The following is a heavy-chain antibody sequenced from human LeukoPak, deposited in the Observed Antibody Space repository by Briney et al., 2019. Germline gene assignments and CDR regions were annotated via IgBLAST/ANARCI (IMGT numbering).Heavy chain of an antibody. J-gene: IGHJ4*02. V-gene: IGHV3-30*01. D-gene: IGHD3-3*01. CDR3: ARDSGEYYDFWSGYPFFDY. CDR2: ISYDGSSK. Sequence: PGGSLRLSCAASGFTFSSYAMHWVRQAPGKGLEWVAVISYDGSSKYYADSVKGRFTISRDNSKNTLYLQMNSLRAEDTAVYYCARDSGEYYDFWSGYPFFDYWGQGTLVTVSS. CDR1: GFTFSSYA.